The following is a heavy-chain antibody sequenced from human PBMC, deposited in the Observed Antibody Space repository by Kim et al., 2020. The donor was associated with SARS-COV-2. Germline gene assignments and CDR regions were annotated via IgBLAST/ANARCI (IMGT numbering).Heavy chain of an antibody. V-gene: IGHV1-3*01. D-gene: IGHD1-1*01. J-gene: IGHJ3*02. CDR1: GYTFTNYE. CDR3: ARSIGGTGGAFDI. CDR2: INAGNGNT. Sequence: ASVKVSCKASGYTFTNYEIHWVRQAPGQRLEWMGWINAGNGNTKHSQKFQARVTITRDTSASTAYMEVRSLRYEDTAGYYCARSIGGTGGAFDIWGQGTMVTVSS.